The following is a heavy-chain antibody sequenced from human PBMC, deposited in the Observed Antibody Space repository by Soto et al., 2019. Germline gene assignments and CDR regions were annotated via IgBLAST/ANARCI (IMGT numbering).Heavy chain of an antibody. V-gene: IGHV3-23*01. CDR3: AKGRGGSGSLPPRVDF. D-gene: IGHD3-10*01. J-gene: IGHJ4*02. Sequence: EVQLLESGGGLVQPGGSLRLSCAASGFTFNNYAMTWVRQAPGKGLEWVSAISGGGDTTSYADSVKGRFTVSRDGSKNTPYLQLSSPSAEDTALYYCAKGRGGSGSLPPRVDFWGQGTLVTVSS. CDR2: ISGGGDTT. CDR1: GFTFNNYA.